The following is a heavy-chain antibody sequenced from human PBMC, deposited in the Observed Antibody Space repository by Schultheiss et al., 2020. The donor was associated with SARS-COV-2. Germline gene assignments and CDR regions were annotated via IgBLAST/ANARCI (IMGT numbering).Heavy chain of an antibody. CDR3: ARQTDWGDHGFLEWFNSLRAFDI. D-gene: IGHD3-3*01. J-gene: IGHJ3*02. Sequence: GESLKISCKASGGTFSSYAISWVRQAPGQGLEWMGWINPNSGGTNYAQKLQGRVTMTTDTSISTAYLQWSSLKASDTAMYYCARQTDWGDHGFLEWFNSLRAFDIWGQGTMVTVSS. V-gene: IGHV1-18*01. CDR2: INPNSGGT. CDR1: GGTFSSYA.